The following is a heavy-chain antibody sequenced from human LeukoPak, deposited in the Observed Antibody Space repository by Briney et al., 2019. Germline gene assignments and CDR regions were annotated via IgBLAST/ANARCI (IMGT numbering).Heavy chain of an antibody. CDR1: GYTFTSYD. CDR2: MNPNSGNT. V-gene: IGHV1-8*01. D-gene: IGHD6-19*01. J-gene: IGHJ6*02. Sequence: GASVKVSCKASGYTFTSYDINWVRQATGQGLEWMGWMNPNSGNTGYAQKFQGRVTMTRDTSISTAYMELSRLRSDDTAVYYCAREVREQWLGGYYYYGMDVWGQGTTVTVSS. CDR3: AREVREQWLGGYYYYGMDV.